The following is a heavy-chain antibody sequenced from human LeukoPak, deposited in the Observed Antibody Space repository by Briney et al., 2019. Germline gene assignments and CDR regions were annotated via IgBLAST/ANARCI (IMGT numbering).Heavy chain of an antibody. CDR1: GVSFSGYY. CDR2: INHSGST. D-gene: IGHD3-22*01. CDR3: ARGGYFESSGYPNPLDS. V-gene: IGHV4-34*01. J-gene: IGHJ4*02. Sequence: SETLSLTCAVYGVSFSGYYWSWIRQPPGKGLEWIGEINHSGSTAHNLSLKSRVTISVDTSKNQFSLKLNSVTAADTAVYYCARGGYFESSGYPNPLDSWGQGTLVTVSS.